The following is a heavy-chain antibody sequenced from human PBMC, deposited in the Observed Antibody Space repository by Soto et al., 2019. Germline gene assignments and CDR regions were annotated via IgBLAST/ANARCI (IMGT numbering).Heavy chain of an antibody. Sequence: QLQLQESGSGLVRPSQTLSLTCAVSGGSISSGGYSWNWIRQPPGKGLEWIGYIYHSGGTLYNPSLKSRVTISVAKSKNQFSLKLTSVTAADTAVYYCARDQLEGNWFDPWGQGTLVTVSS. CDR2: IYHSGGT. V-gene: IGHV4-30-2*01. CDR3: ARDQLEGNWFDP. CDR1: GGSISSGGYS. J-gene: IGHJ5*02. D-gene: IGHD1-1*01.